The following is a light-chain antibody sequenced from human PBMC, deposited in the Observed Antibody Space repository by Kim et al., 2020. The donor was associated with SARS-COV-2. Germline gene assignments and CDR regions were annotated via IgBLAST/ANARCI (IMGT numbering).Light chain of an antibody. V-gene: IGLV2-14*03. CDR1: SSDVGGHRY. J-gene: IGLJ3*02. Sequence: QSALTQPASVAGSPGQSITISCTGTSSDVGGHRYVSWYQQYPGKAPTLVMFDVSNRPSGVSDRFSGSKSANTASLTISGLLPEDEAEYYCCSYTTRKSWLFRGGTKVTVL. CDR3: CSYTTRKSWL. CDR2: DVS.